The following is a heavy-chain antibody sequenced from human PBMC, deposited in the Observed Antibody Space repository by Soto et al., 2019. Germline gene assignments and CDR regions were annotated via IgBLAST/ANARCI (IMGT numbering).Heavy chain of an antibody. CDR2: ISGSGGST. V-gene: IGHV3-23*01. D-gene: IGHD3-22*01. J-gene: IGHJ4*02. Sequence: GGSLRLSCAASGFTFSSYAMSWVRQAPGKGLEWVSAISGSGGSTYYADSVKGRFTISRDNSKNTLYLQMNSLRAEDTAVYYCAKGDSSGYYYLSDYWGQGTLVTVSS. CDR1: GFTFSSYA. CDR3: AKGDSSGYYYLSDY.